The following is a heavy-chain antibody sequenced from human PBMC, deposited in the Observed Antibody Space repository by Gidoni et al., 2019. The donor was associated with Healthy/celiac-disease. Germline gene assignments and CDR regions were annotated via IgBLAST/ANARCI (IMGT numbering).Heavy chain of an antibody. D-gene: IGHD6-19*01. J-gene: IGHJ3*02. V-gene: IGHV5-10-1*03. CDR2: IDPSDSYT. Sequence: EVQLVQSGAEVKKPGESLRISCKGSGYSFTSYWISWVRQMPGKGLEWMGRIDPSDSYTNYSPSFQGHVTISADKSISTAYLQWSSLKASDTAMYYCARHAILSGWYDAFDIWGQGTMVTVSS. CDR3: ARHAILSGWYDAFDI. CDR1: GYSFTSYW.